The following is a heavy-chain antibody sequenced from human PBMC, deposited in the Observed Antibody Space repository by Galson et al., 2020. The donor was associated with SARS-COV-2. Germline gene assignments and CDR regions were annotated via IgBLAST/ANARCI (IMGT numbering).Heavy chain of an antibody. J-gene: IGHJ4*02. CDR3: ARDDGAGN. CDR2: ISGDTYTI. V-gene: IGHV3-11*01. D-gene: IGHD3-10*01. Sequence: GASLKISCAASGFSFSDYYMAWLRQAPGKGLEWVSYISGDTYTIYYAESVKGRFTVSRDNAKNSLYLQMNSLRDDDTAVYYGARDDGAGNWGQGTLVTVSS. CDR1: GFSFSDYY.